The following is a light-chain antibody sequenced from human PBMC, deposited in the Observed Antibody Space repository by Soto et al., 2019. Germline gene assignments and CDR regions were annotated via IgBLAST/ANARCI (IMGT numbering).Light chain of an antibody. CDR2: AAS. J-gene: IGKJ3*01. CDR3: QQGGT. V-gene: IGKV1-9*01. CDR1: QGISSY. Sequence: DIQLTQSPSFLSASVGDRVTITCRTSQGISSYLAWYQQKPGKAPKLLIYAASTLQSGVPSRFSGSGSGTEFTLTMSSLQPEDFATYYCQQGGTFGPGTKVDI.